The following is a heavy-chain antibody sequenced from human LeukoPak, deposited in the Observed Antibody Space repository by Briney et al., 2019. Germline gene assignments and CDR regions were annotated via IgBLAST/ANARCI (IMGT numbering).Heavy chain of an antibody. J-gene: IGHJ3*02. CDR1: GYTFTSYA. CDR3: ARSLHYYDSSGYSGRAFDI. Sequence: ASAKVSCKASGYTFTSYAMHWVRQAPGQRLEWMGWINAGNGNTKYSQKFQGRVTITRDTSASTAYMELSSLRSEDTAVYYCARSLHYYDSSGYSGRAFDIWGQGTMVTVSS. D-gene: IGHD3-22*01. CDR2: INAGNGNT. V-gene: IGHV1-3*01.